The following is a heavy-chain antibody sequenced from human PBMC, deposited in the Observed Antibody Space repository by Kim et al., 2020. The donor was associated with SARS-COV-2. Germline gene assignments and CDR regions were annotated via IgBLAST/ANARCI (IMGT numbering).Heavy chain of an antibody. CDR2: IIPIFGTA. J-gene: IGHJ4*02. Sequence: SVKVSCKASGGTFSSYAISWVRQAPGQGLEWMGGIIPIFGTANYAQKFQGRVTITADESTSTAYMELSSLRSEDTAVYYCARESEGLRPDEYYFDYWGQGTLVTVSS. V-gene: IGHV1-69*13. D-gene: IGHD4-17*01. CDR3: ARESEGLRPDEYYFDY. CDR1: GGTFSSYA.